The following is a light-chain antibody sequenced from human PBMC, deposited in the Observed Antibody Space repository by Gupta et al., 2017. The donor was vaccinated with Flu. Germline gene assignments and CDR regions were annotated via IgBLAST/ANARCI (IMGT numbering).Light chain of an antibody. V-gene: IGLV2-11*01. Sequence: QSVLTQPRSVSGSPGQSVTISCTGTSSDVGAYNYVSWYQQHPGKAPKVIIYDVTKRPSGVPGRLSGSKSGNTASLTISGLQADDEADYYCCSYEGTNAFWVFGGGTKLTVL. J-gene: IGLJ3*02. CDR1: SSDVGAYNY. CDR3: CSYEGTNAFWV. CDR2: DVT.